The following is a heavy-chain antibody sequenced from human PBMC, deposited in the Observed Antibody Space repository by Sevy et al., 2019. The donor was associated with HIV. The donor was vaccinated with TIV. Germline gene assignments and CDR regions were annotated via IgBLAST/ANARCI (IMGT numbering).Heavy chain of an antibody. J-gene: IGHJ3*02. CDR2: ISSSSSYI. CDR1: GFTFSSYS. Sequence: GGSLRLSCAASGFTFSSYSMNWVRQAPGKGLEWVSSISSSSSYIYYADSVKGRFTISRDNAKNSLYLQMNSLRAEDTAVYYCAATTVTTSPAFDIWGQGTMVTVS. CDR3: AATTVTTSPAFDI. D-gene: IGHD4-17*01. V-gene: IGHV3-21*01.